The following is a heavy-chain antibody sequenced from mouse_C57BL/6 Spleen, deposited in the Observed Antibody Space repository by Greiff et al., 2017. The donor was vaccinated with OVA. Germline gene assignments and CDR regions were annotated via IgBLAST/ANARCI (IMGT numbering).Heavy chain of an antibody. CDR1: GYTFTGYW. CDR3: ARRGHYYGSSRYYYAMDY. CDR2: ILPGSGST. Sequence: VQLVESGAELMKPGASVKLSCKATGYTFTGYWIEWVKQRPGHGLEWIGEILPGSGSTNYNEKFKGKATFTADTSSNTAYMQLSSLTTEDSAIYYCARRGHYYGSSRYYYAMDYWGQGTSVTVSS. J-gene: IGHJ4*01. D-gene: IGHD1-1*01. V-gene: IGHV1-9*01.